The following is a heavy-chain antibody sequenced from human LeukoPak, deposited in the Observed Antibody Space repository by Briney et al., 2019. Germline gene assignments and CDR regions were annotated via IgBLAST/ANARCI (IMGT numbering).Heavy chain of an antibody. CDR2: ISGSSSYI. J-gene: IGHJ6*03. V-gene: IGHV3-21*01. CDR1: GFTFDDYG. Sequence: GGSLRLSCVGSGFTFDDYGMHWVRQAPGKGLEWVSSISGSSSYIYYADSVKGRFTISRHNAKNSLYLQMNSLRAEDTAVYYCARDQIKYCSGGSCLHMDVWGKGTTVTFSS. D-gene: IGHD2-15*01. CDR3: ARDQIKYCSGGSCLHMDV.